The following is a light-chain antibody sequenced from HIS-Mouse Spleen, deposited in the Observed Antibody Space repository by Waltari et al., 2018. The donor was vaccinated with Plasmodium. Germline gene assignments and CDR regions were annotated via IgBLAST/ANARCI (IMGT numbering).Light chain of an antibody. CDR1: ALPNKY. Sequence: SYELTQPPSVSVSPGQTARTTCSGDALPNKYAYWYQQKSGQAPVRVIYEDNKRPSGIRERFSGSSSGTMATLTISGAQVEDEADYYCYSTDSSGNHRVFGGGTKLTVL. CDR2: EDN. CDR3: YSTDSSGNHRV. V-gene: IGLV3-10*01. J-gene: IGLJ3*02.